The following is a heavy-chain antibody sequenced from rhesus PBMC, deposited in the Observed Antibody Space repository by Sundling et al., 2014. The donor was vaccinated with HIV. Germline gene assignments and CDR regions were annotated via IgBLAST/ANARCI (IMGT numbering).Heavy chain of an antibody. CDR3: ARHGEWSYLGVYFDS. CDR1: GASISSYY. CDR2: IVRTGDT. V-gene: IGHV4-122*01. D-gene: IGHD1-44*02. Sequence: QVQLQESGPGLVKPSETLSLTCAVSGASISSYYWSWIRQAPGKGLEWIGYIVRTGDTRTNPSLKSRVTFSMDTSKNQFSLRLNSVTAADTAVYFCARHGEWSYLGVYFDSWGQGVQLTVSS. J-gene: IGHJ4*01.